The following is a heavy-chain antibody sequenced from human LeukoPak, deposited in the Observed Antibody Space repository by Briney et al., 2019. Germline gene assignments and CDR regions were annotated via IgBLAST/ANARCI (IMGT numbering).Heavy chain of an antibody. CDR2: INSDGSSA. CDR1: GFIFSSYS. CDR3: ASEGLRLGELSHNY. V-gene: IGHV3-74*01. Sequence: GGSLRLSCAASGFIFSSYSMNWVRQAPGKGLVWVSRINSDGSSASYADSVKGRFTISRDNAKNTLYLQMNSLRAEDTAVYYCASEGLRLGELSHNYWGQGTLVTVSS. J-gene: IGHJ4*02. D-gene: IGHD3-16*02.